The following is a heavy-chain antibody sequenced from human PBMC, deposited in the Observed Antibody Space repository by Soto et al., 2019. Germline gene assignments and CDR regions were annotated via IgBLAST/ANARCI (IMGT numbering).Heavy chain of an antibody. Sequence: EVQLLESGGGLVQPGGSLRLSCAASGFTFSSYAMSWVRQAPGKGLEWVSAISGSGGSTYYADSVKGRFTISRDKSKNTLYLQMNSLRAEDTAVYYCAKEGVLRYFDYESYFDYWGQGTLVTVSS. CDR2: ISGSGGST. D-gene: IGHD3-9*01. CDR3: AKEGVLRYFDYESYFDY. J-gene: IGHJ4*02. V-gene: IGHV3-23*01. CDR1: GFTFSSYA.